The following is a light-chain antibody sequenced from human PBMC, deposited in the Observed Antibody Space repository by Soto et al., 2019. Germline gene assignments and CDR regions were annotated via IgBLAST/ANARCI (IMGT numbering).Light chain of an antibody. V-gene: IGKV1-9*01. CDR2: AAS. J-gene: IGKJ5*01. Sequence: IQLTQSPSSLSASVGDRVTITCRASQGLSSYLAWYQQKPGKAPKLLIYAASTLQSGVPSRFSGSGSGTDFTLTINSLQPEDFATYYCQQAYSFPITFGQGTRLEIK. CDR1: QGLSSY. CDR3: QQAYSFPIT.